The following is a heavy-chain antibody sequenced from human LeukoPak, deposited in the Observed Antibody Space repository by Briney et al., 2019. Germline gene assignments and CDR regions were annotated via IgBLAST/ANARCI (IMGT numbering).Heavy chain of an antibody. CDR3: ARADSSGYYSFDY. V-gene: IGHV4-34*01. J-gene: IGHJ4*02. CDR2: INHSGST. CDR1: GGSFSGYY. D-gene: IGHD3-22*01. Sequence: SETLSLTCAVYGGSFSGYYWSWIRQPPGKGLEWIGEINHSGSTNYNPSLKSRVTISVDTSKNQFSLKLSSVTAADTAVYYCARADSSGYYSFDYWGQGTLVTVSS.